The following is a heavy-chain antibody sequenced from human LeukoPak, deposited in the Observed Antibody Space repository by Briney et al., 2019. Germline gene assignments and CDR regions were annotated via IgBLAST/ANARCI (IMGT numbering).Heavy chain of an antibody. J-gene: IGHJ6*03. CDR1: GFTFSSYS. Sequence: GGSLRLSCAASGFTFSSYSMNWVRQAPGKGLEWVSSISSSSGYIYYADSMKGRFTISRDNAKNSLSLQMNSLRAKDTAVYYCARERDYYDSGGPYMDVWGKGTTVTVSS. CDR2: ISSSSGYI. CDR3: ARERDYYDSGGPYMDV. D-gene: IGHD3-22*01. V-gene: IGHV3-21*01.